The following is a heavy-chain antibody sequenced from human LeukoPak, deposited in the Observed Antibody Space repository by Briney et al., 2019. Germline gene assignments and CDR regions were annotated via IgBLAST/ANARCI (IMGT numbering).Heavy chain of an antibody. Sequence: GGSLRLSCAASGFTFSTFAMIWVRQPPGKGLEWVSSIFPSGGEIHYADSVRGRFTISRDNSKSTLSLQMNSLRAEDTAVYYCARDLIVGATTVDYWGQGTLVTVSS. CDR3: ARDLIVGATTVDY. V-gene: IGHV3-23*01. CDR1: GFTFSTFA. J-gene: IGHJ4*02. D-gene: IGHD1-26*01. CDR2: IFPSGGEI.